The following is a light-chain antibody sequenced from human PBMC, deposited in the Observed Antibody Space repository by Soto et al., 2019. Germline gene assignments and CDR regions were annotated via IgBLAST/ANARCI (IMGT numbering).Light chain of an antibody. CDR2: DVS. J-gene: IGKJ1*01. Sequence: DIQMTQSPSTLAASVGDTVTMTCRSSSKWLAWYQKKPGKAPKLLIYDVSNLERGVPPRFSGSTSGAESTLTITGLQPDDLATYYCQQSYSTPPEWTFGQGTKVEIK. CDR3: QQSYSTPPEWT. CDR1: SSSKW. V-gene: IGKV1-5*01.